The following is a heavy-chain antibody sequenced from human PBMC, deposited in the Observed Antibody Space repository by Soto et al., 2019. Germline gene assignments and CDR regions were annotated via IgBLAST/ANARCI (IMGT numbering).Heavy chain of an antibody. Sequence: QVQLVESGGGVVQPGRSLRLSCAASGFTFSSYGMHWVRQAPGKGLEWVAVIWYDGSNKYYADSVKGRFTISRDNSTNTLYQQMNWLRAEEKAVYYCARKGAAGGSRGSWFDHWGQGTLVTVSS. CDR3: ARKGAAGGSRGSWFDH. D-gene: IGHD6-13*01. V-gene: IGHV3-33*01. CDR1: GFTFSSYG. J-gene: IGHJ5*02. CDR2: IWYDGSNK.